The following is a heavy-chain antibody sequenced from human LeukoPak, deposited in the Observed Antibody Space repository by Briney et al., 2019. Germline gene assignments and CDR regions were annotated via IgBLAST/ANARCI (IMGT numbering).Heavy chain of an antibody. CDR1: GFTFGDHT. CDR3: SRGSTYLDYFHF. J-gene: IGHJ4*02. V-gene: IGHV3-49*04. D-gene: IGHD1-26*01. Sequence: SLRLSCAASGFTFGDHTLNWVRQAPGKGLEWVGFVRTNSYGGTTDYAASVKGRFTISRDESKTIAYLHMNSLKTDDTAVYYCSRGSTYLDYFHFWGLGTLVTVSS. CDR2: VRTNSYGGTT.